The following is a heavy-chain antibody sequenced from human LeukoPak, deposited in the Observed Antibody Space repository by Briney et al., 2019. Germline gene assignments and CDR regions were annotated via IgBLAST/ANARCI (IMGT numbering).Heavy chain of an antibody. J-gene: IGHJ4*02. D-gene: IGHD2-15*01. CDR2: IYWNDDK. Sequence: SGPTLVNPTQTLTLTCTFSGFSLSTSGVGVGWIRQPPGKALEWLALIYWNDDKRYSPSLKSRLTITKDTSKNQVVLTMTSMDPVDTATYYCARGIGYCSGGSCLALGYWGQGILVTVSS. CDR3: ARGIGYCSGGSCLALGY. CDR1: GFSLSTSGVG. V-gene: IGHV2-5*01.